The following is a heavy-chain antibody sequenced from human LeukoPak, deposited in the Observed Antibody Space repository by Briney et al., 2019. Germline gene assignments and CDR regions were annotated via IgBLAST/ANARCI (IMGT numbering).Heavy chain of an antibody. D-gene: IGHD6-13*01. Sequence: SVKFSCKASGGTFSSYAISWVRQAPGQGLEWMGGIIPIFGTANYAQKFQGRVTITADESTSTAYMELSSLRSEDTAVYYCARGSSSWHPDYMDVWGKGTTVTVSS. CDR3: ARGSSSWHPDYMDV. CDR1: GGTFSSYA. J-gene: IGHJ6*03. CDR2: IIPIFGTA. V-gene: IGHV1-69*13.